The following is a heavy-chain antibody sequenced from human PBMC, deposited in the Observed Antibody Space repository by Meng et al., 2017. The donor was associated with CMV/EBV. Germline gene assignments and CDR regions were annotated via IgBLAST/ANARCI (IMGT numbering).Heavy chain of an antibody. CDR1: GGTFSSYA. CDR2: IIPIFGTA. D-gene: IGHD3-3*01. CDR3: ASNYDFWSGLDY. J-gene: IGHJ4*02. V-gene: IGHV1-69*05. Sequence: SVKVSCKASGGTFSSYAISWVRQAPGQGLEWMGGIIPIFGTANYAQKFQGRVTITMDESTSTAYMELSSLRSEDTAVYYCASNYDFWSGLDYWGQGTLVTVSS.